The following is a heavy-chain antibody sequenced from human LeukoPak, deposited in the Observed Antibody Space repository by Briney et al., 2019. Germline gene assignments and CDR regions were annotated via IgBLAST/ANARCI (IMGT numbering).Heavy chain of an antibody. CDR1: GYTFSSYD. J-gene: IGHJ3*02. V-gene: IGHV1-8*01. CDR3: ARAWVMTRLGDALDI. CDR2: MNPNSGNT. D-gene: IGHD7-27*01. Sequence: ASVKVSCKASGYTFSSYDINWVRQATGQGREWMGWMNPNSGNTGYAQKFQGRVTMTRNTSISTAYMELSSLRSEDSAVYYCARAWVMTRLGDALDIWGQGTMVTVSS.